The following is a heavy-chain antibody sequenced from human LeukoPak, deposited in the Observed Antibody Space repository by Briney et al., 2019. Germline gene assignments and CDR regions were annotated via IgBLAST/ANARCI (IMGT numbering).Heavy chain of an antibody. D-gene: IGHD5-24*01. CDR3: ARCLEMVYYFDY. V-gene: IGHV1-46*01. J-gene: IGHJ4*02. CDR2: INTSGGST. Sequence: ASVKVSCKASGYTFTSYYMHWVRHAPGQGLEWMGIINTSGGSTSYAQKFQGRVTMTRDMSTSTVYMELSSLRSEDTAVYYCARCLEMVYYFDYWGQGTLVTVSS. CDR1: GYTFTSYY.